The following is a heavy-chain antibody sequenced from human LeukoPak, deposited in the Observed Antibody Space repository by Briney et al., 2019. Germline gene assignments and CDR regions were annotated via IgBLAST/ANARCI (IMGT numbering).Heavy chain of an antibody. D-gene: IGHD3-16*02. J-gene: IGHJ6*02. CDR3: ARDRPFGGVVDGMDV. CDR1: GLIVSDNY. Sequence: GGSLRLSCAASGLIVSDNYMSWVRQAPGQGLEWVSVTHSGGTTYYADSVKGRFIISRDSSENTLYLQMNSLRIEDTAVYYCARDRPFGGVVDGMDVWGQGTTVTVSS. CDR2: THSGGTT. V-gene: IGHV3-53*01.